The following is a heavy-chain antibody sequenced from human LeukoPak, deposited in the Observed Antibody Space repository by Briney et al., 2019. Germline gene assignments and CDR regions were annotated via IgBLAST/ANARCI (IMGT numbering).Heavy chain of an antibody. J-gene: IGHJ4*02. Sequence: PSETLSLTCTVSGGSISSSSYYWGWIRQPPGKGLEWIGSIYYSGSTYYNPSLKSRVTISVDTSKNQFSLKLSSVTAADTAVYYCASFDGSSGLSFDYWGQGTLVTVSS. V-gene: IGHV4-39*07. CDR2: IYYSGST. CDR3: ASFDGSSGLSFDY. CDR1: GGSISSSSYY. D-gene: IGHD6-19*01.